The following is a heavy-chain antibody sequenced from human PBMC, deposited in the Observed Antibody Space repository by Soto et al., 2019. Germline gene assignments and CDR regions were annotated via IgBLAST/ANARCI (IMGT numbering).Heavy chain of an antibody. V-gene: IGHV4-4*07. CDR1: GGSISSYY. Sequence: SETLSLTCTVSGGSISSYYWIWIRQPAGKGLEWIGRIYTSGSTNYNPSLKSRVTMSVDTSKNQFSLKLSSVTAADTAVYYCASHYFSSSWYSVDYWGQGTLVTVSS. CDR2: IYTSGST. J-gene: IGHJ4*02. D-gene: IGHD6-13*01. CDR3: ASHYFSSSWYSVDY.